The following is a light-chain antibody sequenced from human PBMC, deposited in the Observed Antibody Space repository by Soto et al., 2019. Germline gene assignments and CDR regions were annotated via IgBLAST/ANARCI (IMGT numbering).Light chain of an antibody. CDR3: QQYGSSPRT. CDR1: QIVSRSH. CDR2: GAS. J-gene: IGKJ1*01. V-gene: IGKV3-20*01. Sequence: EIVLTQSPGTLSLSPGERATLSCRASQIVSRSHLAWYQQKPGHAPRLLIHGASSRATGIPDRFSGSGSGTDFTLTISRLEPEDVAVYYCQQYGSSPRTFGQGTKVEIK.